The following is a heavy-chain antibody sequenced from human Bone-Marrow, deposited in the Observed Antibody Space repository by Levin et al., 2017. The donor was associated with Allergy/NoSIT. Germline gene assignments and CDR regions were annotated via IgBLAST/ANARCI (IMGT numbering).Heavy chain of an antibody. V-gene: IGHV4-61*02. CDR2: IYSSGST. CDR3: AAEKYHGSGSFYAPFDF. Sequence: SQTLSLTCTVSGGSISSGSYYWTWIRQPAGKGLEWIGRIYSSGSTNYKASLKSRVTISVDTSENQFSLKLSSVTAADTAVYFCAAEKYHGSGSFYAPFDFWGRGTLVTVSS. CDR1: GGSISSGSYY. D-gene: IGHD3-10*01. J-gene: IGHJ2*01.